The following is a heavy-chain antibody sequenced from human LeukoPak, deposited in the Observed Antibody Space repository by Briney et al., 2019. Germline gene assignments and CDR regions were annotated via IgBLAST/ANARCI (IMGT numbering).Heavy chain of an antibody. V-gene: IGHV1-2*02. CDR1: GYTFTGYY. D-gene: IGHD2-15*01. CDR3: ARSERGSGYCSGGSCYSVLHYFDY. J-gene: IGHJ4*02. Sequence: ASVKVSCKASGYTFTGYYMHWVRQAPGQGLEWMGWINPNSGGTNYAQKFQGRVTMTRDTSISTPYMELSRLRSDDTAVYYCARSERGSGYCSGGSCYSVLHYFDYWGQGTLVTVSS. CDR2: INPNSGGT.